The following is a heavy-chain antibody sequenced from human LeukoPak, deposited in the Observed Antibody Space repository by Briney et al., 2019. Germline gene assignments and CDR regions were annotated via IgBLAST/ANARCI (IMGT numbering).Heavy chain of an antibody. V-gene: IGHV3-74*01. J-gene: IGHJ5*02. CDR3: AREGSYLDTGGSYYLHWFDP. CDR1: GFTFSSYA. D-gene: IGHD3-22*01. Sequence: GGSLRLSCAASGFTFSSYAMSWVRQAPGKGLVWVAQINSDGSTTSYADSVKGRFTISRDNAKNTLYLQMNSLRVEDTAVYYCAREGSYLDTGGSYYLHWFDPWGQGTLVTVSS. CDR2: INSDGSTT.